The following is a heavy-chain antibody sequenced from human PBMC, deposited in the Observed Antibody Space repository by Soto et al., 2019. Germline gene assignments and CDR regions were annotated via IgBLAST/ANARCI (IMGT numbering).Heavy chain of an antibody. J-gene: IGHJ4*02. CDR2: ISSSSSYI. CDR3: ARDRYYDSSGYCFDY. Sequence: PGGSLRLSCAAPGFTFSSYSMNWVRQAPGKGLEWVSSISSSSSYIYYADSVKGRFTISRDNAKNSLYLQMNSLRAEDTAVYYCARDRYYDSSGYCFDYWGQGTLVTVSS. CDR1: GFTFSSYS. V-gene: IGHV3-21*01. D-gene: IGHD3-22*01.